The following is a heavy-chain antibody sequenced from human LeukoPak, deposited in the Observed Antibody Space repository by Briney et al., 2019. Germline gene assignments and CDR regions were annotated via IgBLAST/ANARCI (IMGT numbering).Heavy chain of an antibody. CDR1: GGSISSSNW. Sequence: PSETLSLTCAVSGGSISSSNWWSWVRQPPGKGLEWIGEIYHSGSTNYDPSLKSRVTISVDTSKNQFSLKLSSVTAADTAVYYCARGLSGFTYYYGMDVWGQGTTVTVSS. CDR3: ARGLSGFTYYYGMDV. J-gene: IGHJ6*02. V-gene: IGHV4-4*02. CDR2: IYHSGST. D-gene: IGHD1-26*01.